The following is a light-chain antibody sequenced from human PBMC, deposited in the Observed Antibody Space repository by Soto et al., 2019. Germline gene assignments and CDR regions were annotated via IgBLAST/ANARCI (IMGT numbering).Light chain of an antibody. CDR2: GAS. V-gene: IGKV3-15*01. CDR1: QSVFDN. Sequence: EVVMTQSPATLSVSPGERATLSCRASQSVFDNLAWYQQKPGQAPGLLIYGASTRATGIPARFSGSGSGTEFTLTISSLQSEDFAVYYCQQYNDWPRTFGQGTKLEIK. J-gene: IGKJ1*01. CDR3: QQYNDWPRT.